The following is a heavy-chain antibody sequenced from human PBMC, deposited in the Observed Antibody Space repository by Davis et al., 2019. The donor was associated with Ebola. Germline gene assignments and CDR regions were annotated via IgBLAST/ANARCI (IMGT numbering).Heavy chain of an antibody. CDR3: ARYAGDYGAD. V-gene: IGHV4-34*01. CDR1: SVSFSNYF. Sequence: PSETLSLSCGVYSVSFSNYFWSWIRHLPGKGLEWTGEFTHTGSTYYNPSLKSRVTISVDTSKNQFSLKLSSVTAADTAVYYCARYAGDYGADWGQGTLVTVSS. D-gene: IGHD4-17*01. J-gene: IGHJ1*01. CDR2: FTHTGST.